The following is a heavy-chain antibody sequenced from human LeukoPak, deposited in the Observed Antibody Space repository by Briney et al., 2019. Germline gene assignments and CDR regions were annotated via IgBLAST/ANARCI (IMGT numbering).Heavy chain of an antibody. CDR2: ISGSGDNT. V-gene: IGHV3-23*01. J-gene: IGHJ4*02. CDR3: AKGSYYDSSGSFYFDY. D-gene: IGHD3-22*01. Sequence: GGSLTLSCAASGFTFSSYAMSWVRQAPGLGLVWVPGISGSGDNTYYADSVKGRFTISRDNSKNTLYVQVNSLGTEDTAAYYCAKGSYYDSSGSFYFDYWGQGTLVTVSS. CDR1: GFTFSSYA.